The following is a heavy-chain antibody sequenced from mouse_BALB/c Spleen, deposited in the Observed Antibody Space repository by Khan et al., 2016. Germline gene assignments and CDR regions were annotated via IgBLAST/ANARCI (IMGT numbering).Heavy chain of an antibody. J-gene: IGHJ1*01. CDR1: GFTFSDAW. D-gene: IGHD2-4*01. CDR3: PRNYDYWYFDV. CDR2: IRSTANNHAT. V-gene: IGHV6-6*01. Sequence: QLEESGGGLVQPGGSMTLSCAASGFTFSDAWMDWVRQSPEKGLEWVAEIRSTANNHATYYAESVKGRFNNSREDSKSSVYLQLNSLRAEATGIYYCPRNYDYWYFDVGGAGTTVTVSS.